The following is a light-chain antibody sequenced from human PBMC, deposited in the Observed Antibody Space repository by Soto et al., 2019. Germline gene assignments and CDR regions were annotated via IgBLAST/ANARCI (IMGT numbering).Light chain of an antibody. Sequence: AILMTQYPSSFSASTGDRVTITCRASQGISSYLAWYQQKPGKAPKLLIYAASTLQSGVPSRLSGSGSGTDLTITISCLQYEDFETYYCQQYYSYPQTFGHGTQVDI. CDR2: AAS. CDR3: QQYYSYPQT. V-gene: IGKV1-8*01. CDR1: QGISSY. J-gene: IGKJ1*01.